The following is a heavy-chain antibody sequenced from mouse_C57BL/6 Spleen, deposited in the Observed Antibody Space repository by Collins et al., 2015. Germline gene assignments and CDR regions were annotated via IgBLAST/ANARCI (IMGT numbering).Heavy chain of an antibody. D-gene: IGHD4-1*01. CDR3: SRSPNWAYAMDY. CDR1: GYIFTSYW. J-gene: IGHJ4*01. CDR2: IYPGSGST. V-gene: IGHV1-55*01. Sequence: QVQLQQPGAELVKPGASVKMSCKASGYIFTSYWITWAKQRPGQGLEWIGDIYPGSGSTNYNEKFKSKATLTVDTSSSTAYMQLSSLTSEDSAVYYCSRSPNWAYAMDYWGQGTSVTVSS.